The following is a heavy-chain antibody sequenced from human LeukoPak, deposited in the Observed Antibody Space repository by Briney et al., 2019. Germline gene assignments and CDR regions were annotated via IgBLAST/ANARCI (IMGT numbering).Heavy chain of an antibody. V-gene: IGHV3-23*01. CDR1: GFTFSSYA. D-gene: IGHD3-22*01. CDR3: AKDSTYYYDSSGYTN. Sequence: GGSLRLSCAASGFTFSSYAMSWVRQAPGKGLEWVSAISGSGGSTYYADSVKGRFTISRDNSKNTLYLQMNSLRVEDTAVYYCAKDSTYYYDSSGYTNWGQGTLVTVSS. CDR2: ISGSGGST. J-gene: IGHJ4*02.